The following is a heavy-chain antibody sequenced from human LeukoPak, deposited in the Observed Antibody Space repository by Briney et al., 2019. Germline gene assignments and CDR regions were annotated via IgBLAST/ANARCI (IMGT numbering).Heavy chain of an antibody. CDR3: ARESGSFPDY. J-gene: IGHJ4*02. CDR2: INQDGGAK. CDR1: GFAFSNYW. D-gene: IGHD1-26*01. V-gene: IGHV3-7*01. Sequence: GGSLRLSCTGSGFAFSNYWMSWVRQAPGKGLEWVANINQDGGAKYSVDSVKGRFTISRDNAKNSLYLHMNSLRVEDTAVYYCARESGSFPDYWGQGTLVTVSS.